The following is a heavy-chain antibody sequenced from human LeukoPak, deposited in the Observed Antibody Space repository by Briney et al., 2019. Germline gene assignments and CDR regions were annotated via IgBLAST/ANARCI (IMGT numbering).Heavy chain of an antibody. CDR1: GGSISSYY. CDR2: IYYSGST. J-gene: IGHJ4*02. Sequence: ASETLSLTCTVSGGSISSYYWSWIRQPPGKGLEWIGYIYYSGSTNYNPSLKSRVTISVDTSKNQFSLKLSSVTAADTAVYYCARFCGGGSCYKSFDYWGQGTLVTVSS. CDR3: ARFCGGGSCYKSFDY. D-gene: IGHD2-15*01. V-gene: IGHV4-59*12.